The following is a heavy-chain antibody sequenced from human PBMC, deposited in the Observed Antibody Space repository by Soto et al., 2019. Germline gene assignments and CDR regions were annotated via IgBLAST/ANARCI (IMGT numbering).Heavy chain of an antibody. J-gene: IGHJ3*02. CDR1: GFTFSSYG. D-gene: IGHD3-16*01. CDR2: ISYDGSNK. V-gene: IGHV3-30*18. CDR3: AKVPSYYDYIWGSSGAFDI. Sequence: GGSLRLSCAASGFTFSSYGMHWVRQAPGKGLEWVAVISYDGSNKYYADSVKGRFTISRDNSKNTLYLQMNSLRAEDTAVYYCAKVPSYYDYIWGSSGAFDIWGQGTMVTVSS.